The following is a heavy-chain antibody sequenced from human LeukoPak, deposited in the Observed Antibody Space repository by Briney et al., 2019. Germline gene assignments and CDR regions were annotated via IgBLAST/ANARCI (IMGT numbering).Heavy chain of an antibody. V-gene: IGHV1-2*02. D-gene: IGHD6-13*01. J-gene: IGHJ6*03. CDR3: ASAPAAAAGRAYYYYYYMDV. CDR2: INPNSGGT. Sequence: ASVKVSCKASGYTFTGYYMHWVRQAPGQGLEWMGWINPNSGGTNYAQKFQGRVAMTRDTSISTAYMELSSLRSEDTAVYYCASAPAAAAGRAYYYYYYMDVWGKGTTVTISS. CDR1: GYTFTGYY.